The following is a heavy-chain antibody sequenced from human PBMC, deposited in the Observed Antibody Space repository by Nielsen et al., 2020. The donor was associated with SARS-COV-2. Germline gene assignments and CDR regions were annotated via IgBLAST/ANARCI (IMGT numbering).Heavy chain of an antibody. Sequence: GESLKISCPASGFSFMTYNMHWVRQAPGKGLEWVGRIKSKTDGGTTDYAAPVKGRFTISRDDSKNTLYLQMNSLKTEDTAVYYCTTDGRRIAAAEDWGQGTLVTVSS. J-gene: IGHJ4*02. CDR2: IKSKTDGGTT. CDR1: GFSFMTYN. V-gene: IGHV3-15*01. CDR3: TTDGRRIAAAED. D-gene: IGHD6-13*01.